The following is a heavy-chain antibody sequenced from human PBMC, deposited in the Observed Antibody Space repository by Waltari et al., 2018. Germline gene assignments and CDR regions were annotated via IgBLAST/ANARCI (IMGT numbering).Heavy chain of an antibody. Sequence: TLSLTCAVSGDSITSASYWGWIRQPPGKGLEWIGYVYHFGSSSYNPSLKSRVTMSVDTSKRQFSLNLSSVTAADTAVYYCARHESAHYGGFDSWGRGTRVTGSA. CDR1: GDSITSASY. D-gene: IGHD4-17*01. V-gene: IGHV4-38-2*01. J-gene: IGHJ4*02. CDR2: VYHFGSS. CDR3: ARHESAHYGGFDS.